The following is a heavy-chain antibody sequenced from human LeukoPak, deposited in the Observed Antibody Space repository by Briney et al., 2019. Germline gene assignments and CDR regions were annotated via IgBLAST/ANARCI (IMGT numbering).Heavy chain of an antibody. CDR3: AKNTNYYGSGSWVDY. CDR1: GFTFSSYG. J-gene: IGHJ4*02. D-gene: IGHD3-10*01. V-gene: IGHV3-30*02. Sequence: PGGSLRFSCAASGFTFSSYGMHWVRQAPGKGLEWVAFIRYDGSNKYYADSVKGRFTISRDNPKNTLYLQMNSLRAEDTAVYYCAKNTNYYGSGSWVDYWGQGTLVTVSS. CDR2: IRYDGSNK.